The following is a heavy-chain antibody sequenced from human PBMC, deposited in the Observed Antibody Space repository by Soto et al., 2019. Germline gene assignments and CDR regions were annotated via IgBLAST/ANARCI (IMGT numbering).Heavy chain of an antibody. D-gene: IGHD3-3*01. J-gene: IGHJ4*02. CDR1: GGTFSSYA. CDR3: ARVPVARITIFGVVTRYYFDY. Sequence: SVKVACKASGGTFSSYAISWVRQAPGQGLEWMGGIIPIFGTANYAQKFQGRVTITADESTSTAYMELSSLRSEDTAVYYCARVPVARITIFGVVTRYYFDYWGQGTLVTVSS. V-gene: IGHV1-69*13. CDR2: IIPIFGTA.